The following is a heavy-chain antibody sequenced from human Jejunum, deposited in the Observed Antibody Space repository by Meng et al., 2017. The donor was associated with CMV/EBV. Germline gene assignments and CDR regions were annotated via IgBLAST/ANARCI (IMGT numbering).Heavy chain of an antibody. CDR1: GFTFSDYG. CDR3: VKDVAY. D-gene: IGHD2-21*01. V-gene: IGHV3-30*02. J-gene: IGHJ4*02. Sequence: QGQLVGSGGGVVQPGGPLRLTCAASGFTFSDYGIHWVRQAPGKGLEWVAFVPHDGTSKYYADSVKGRFTISRDNSENTLYLQMSSLRAEDTAVYYCVKDVAYWGQGTLVTVSS. CDR2: VPHDGTSK.